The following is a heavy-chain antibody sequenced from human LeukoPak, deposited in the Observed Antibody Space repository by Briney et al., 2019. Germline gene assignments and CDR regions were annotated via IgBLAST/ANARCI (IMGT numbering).Heavy chain of an antibody. V-gene: IGHV3-48*04. D-gene: IGHD3-3*01. CDR3: ARHPHYDFWSGYNYYYMDV. CDR1: GSTFSTYN. CDR2: ISSSSSTI. J-gene: IGHJ6*03. Sequence: GGSLRLSCAASGSTFSTYNMNWVRQAPGKGLEWASFISSSSSTIYYTDSVKGRFTISRDNAKNSLYLQMNSLRAEDTAVYYCARHPHYDFWSGYNYYYMDVWGKGTTVTVSS.